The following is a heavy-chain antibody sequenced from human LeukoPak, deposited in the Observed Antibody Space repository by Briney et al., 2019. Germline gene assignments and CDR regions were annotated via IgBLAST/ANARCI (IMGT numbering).Heavy chain of an antibody. CDR3: ARVVTHDY. CDR1: GFTFSSYA. J-gene: IGHJ4*02. Sequence: GGSLRLSCAASGFTFSSYAMHWVRQAPGKGLEWVAVISYDGSNKYYADSVKGRFTISRDNSKNTLYLQMNSPRAEDTAVYYCARVVTHDYWGQGTLVTVSS. V-gene: IGHV3-30*04. CDR2: ISYDGSNK. D-gene: IGHD2-21*02.